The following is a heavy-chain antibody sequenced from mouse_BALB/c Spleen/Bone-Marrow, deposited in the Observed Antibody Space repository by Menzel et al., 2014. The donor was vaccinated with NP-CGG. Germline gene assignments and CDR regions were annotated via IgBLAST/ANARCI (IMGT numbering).Heavy chain of an antibody. D-gene: IGHD1-1*01. Sequence: VQLQESGPGPVQPSQRLSITCTVSGFSLTSYGLHWVRQSPGKGLEWLGVIWSGGSTDYNAAFISRLSISKDNSKSQVFFKMNSLQADDTAIYYCVRNGDYYYFDYWGQGTTLTVSS. V-gene: IGHV2-2*01. CDR3: VRNGDYYYFDY. CDR1: GFSLTSYG. CDR2: IWSGGST. J-gene: IGHJ2*01.